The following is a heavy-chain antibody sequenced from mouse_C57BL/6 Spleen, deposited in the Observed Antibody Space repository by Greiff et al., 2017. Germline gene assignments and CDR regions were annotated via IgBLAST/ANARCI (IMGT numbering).Heavy chain of an antibody. D-gene: IGHD1-1*01. J-gene: IGHJ3*01. CDR3: ANCYGSSFAY. Sequence: VKLVESGPGLVAPSQSLSLTCTVSGFSLTSYGVSWVRQPPGKGLEWLGVIGGGGSTNYHSALISRLSISKDNSKSQVFLNLNSLHTDDTATYCCANCYGSSFAYWGQGTLVTVSA. V-gene: IGHV2-3*01. CDR2: IGGGGST. CDR1: GFSLTSYG.